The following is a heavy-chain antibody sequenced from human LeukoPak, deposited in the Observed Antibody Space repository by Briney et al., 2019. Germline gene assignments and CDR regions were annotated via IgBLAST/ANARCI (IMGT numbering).Heavy chain of an antibody. CDR1: GDSITNDY. D-gene: IGHD3-16*01. J-gene: IGHJ3*01. V-gene: IGHV4-59*01. Sequence: PSETLSLTCAASGDSITNDYWSWIRQPPGKGLEWVGYIHYSGKANHNSSLKSRVTISVDTSKHQFSLKLTSVTAADTAVYYCARGPTFGAVAGFDVWGQGTMVTVSS. CDR3: ARGPTFGAVAGFDV. CDR2: IHYSGKA.